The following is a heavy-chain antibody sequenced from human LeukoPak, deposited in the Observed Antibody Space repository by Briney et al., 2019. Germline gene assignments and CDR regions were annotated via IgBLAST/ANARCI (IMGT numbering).Heavy chain of an antibody. CDR3: AKAQKRDILTGYYTAFDS. V-gene: IGHV3-30*02. D-gene: IGHD3-9*01. CDR2: IRYDGSDK. Sequence: PGGSLRLPCAASGFTFRTYGMHRVRQAPGKGLEWVASIRYDGSDKYYADAVKGRFTISRDNSKNTLYLQMNSLRAEDTAVYYCAKAQKRDILTGYYTAFDSWGQGTLVTVSS. J-gene: IGHJ4*02. CDR1: GFTFRTYG.